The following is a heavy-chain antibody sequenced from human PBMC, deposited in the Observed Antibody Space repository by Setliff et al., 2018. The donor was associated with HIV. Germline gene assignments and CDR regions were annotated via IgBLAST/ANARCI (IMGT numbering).Heavy chain of an antibody. CDR2: ITPDSGGT. J-gene: IGHJ5*02. Sequence: ASVKVSCKASGYTFNDSFIHWVRQAPGQGLEWMGWITPDSGGTNYAQKFQGRVTMTTDTSTNTAYMDLRSLRSDDTAVYYCAKCSEMLGTPATSSGYYCGWFDPWGQGTLVTVSS. CDR3: AKCSEMLGTPATSSGYYCGWFDP. CDR1: GYTFNDSF. V-gene: IGHV1-2*02. D-gene: IGHD3-22*01.